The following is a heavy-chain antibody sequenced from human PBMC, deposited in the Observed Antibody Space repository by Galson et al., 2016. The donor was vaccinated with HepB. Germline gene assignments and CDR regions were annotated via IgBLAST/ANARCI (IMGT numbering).Heavy chain of an antibody. Sequence: CAISGDSVSSNSVAWNWIRQSPSRGLEWLGRTYYRSKWYNDYAVSVKSRITITPDTSKNQFSLQLNSVTPEDTALDYCARDRNFKLTWIQLRKRGTGDGFDYWGQGTLVTVSS. CDR2: TYYRSKWYN. D-gene: IGHD5-18*01. CDR3: ARDRNFKLTWIQLRKRGTGDGFDY. V-gene: IGHV6-1*01. J-gene: IGHJ4*02. CDR1: GDSVSSNSVA.